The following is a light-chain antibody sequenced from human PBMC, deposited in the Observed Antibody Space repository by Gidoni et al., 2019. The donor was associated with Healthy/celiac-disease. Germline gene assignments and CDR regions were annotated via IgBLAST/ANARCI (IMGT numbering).Light chain of an antibody. CDR3: QQRSNWPT. J-gene: IGKJ2*01. CDR1: QSVSSY. Sequence: IVLTQSPAPLSLSPGERATLSCRASQSVSSYLAWYQQKPGQAPRLLIYDASNRATGIPARFSGSGSGTDFTLTISSLEPEDLAVYYCQQRSNWPTFXQXTKLEIK. CDR2: DAS. V-gene: IGKV3-11*01.